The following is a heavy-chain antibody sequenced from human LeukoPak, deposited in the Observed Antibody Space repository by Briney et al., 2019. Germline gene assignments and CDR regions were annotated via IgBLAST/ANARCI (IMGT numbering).Heavy chain of an antibody. V-gene: IGHV3-48*01. Sequence: GGSLRLSCAASGFIFSSYSMNWVRQAPGKGLEWVSYISTTNTMYYRDSVKGRFTISRDNAKNLLYLQMNSLRAEDTAVYYCAGQRSGYDFDHWGQGTPVTVSS. CDR1: GFIFSSYS. CDR2: ISTTNTM. J-gene: IGHJ4*02. D-gene: IGHD5-12*01. CDR3: AGQRSGYDFDH.